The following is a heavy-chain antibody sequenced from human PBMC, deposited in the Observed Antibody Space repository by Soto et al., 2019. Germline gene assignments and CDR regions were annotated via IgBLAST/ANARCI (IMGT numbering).Heavy chain of an antibody. CDR1: GFTFSDYY. CDR2: ISSSTSHT. CDR3: ARGRGAAADYLDF. V-gene: IGHV3-11*05. D-gene: IGHD6-25*01. J-gene: IGHJ4*02. Sequence: QVQLVESGGGLVKPGGSLRLSCAVSGFTFSDYYKTWIRHAPGKGLEWVSYISSSTSHTNYADSVKGRFTISRDNAKNSLFLQMNSLRAEDTVVYYCARGRGAAADYLDFWGQGTLVTVS.